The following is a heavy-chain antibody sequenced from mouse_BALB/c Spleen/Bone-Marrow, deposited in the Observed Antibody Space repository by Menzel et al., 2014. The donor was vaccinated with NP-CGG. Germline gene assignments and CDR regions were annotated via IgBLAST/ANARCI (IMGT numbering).Heavy chain of an antibody. V-gene: IGHV1S135*01. D-gene: IGHD1-1*01. J-gene: IGHJ2*01. CDR3: ARHSYYGSSLFDY. CDR1: GYAFTSYN. CDR2: IDPYNGGT. Sequence: VRLQQSGPELVKPGASVKVSCKASGYAFTSYNMYWVKQSHGKSLEWIGYIDPYNGGTSYNQKFKGKATLTVDKSSSTAYMHLNSLTSEDSAVYYCARHSYYGSSLFDYWGQGTTLTVSS.